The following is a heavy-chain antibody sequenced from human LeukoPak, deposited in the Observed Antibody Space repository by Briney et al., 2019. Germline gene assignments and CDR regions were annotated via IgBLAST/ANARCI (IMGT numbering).Heavy chain of an antibody. CDR2: INHSGST. J-gene: IGHJ4*02. D-gene: IGHD3-16*01. Sequence: SETLSLTCAVYGGSFSGYYWSWIRQPPGKGLEWIGEINHSGSTNYNPSLKSRVTISVDTSKNQFSLKLSSVTAADTAVYHCARGVGDFDYWGQGTLVTVSS. CDR3: ARGVGDFDY. V-gene: IGHV4-34*01. CDR1: GGSFSGYY.